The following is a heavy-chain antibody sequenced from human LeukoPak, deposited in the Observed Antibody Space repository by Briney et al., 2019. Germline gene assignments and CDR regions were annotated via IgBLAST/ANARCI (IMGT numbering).Heavy chain of an antibody. CDR1: GFIFSSYA. CDR3: VKDSDDFWSGYYYFDY. J-gene: IGHJ4*02. Sequence: HRGGSLRLSCSASGFIFSSYAMHWVRQAPGKGLEYVSAISSNGCSTYYADSVKGRFSITRDNSKNTLYLQMSSLRAEDTAVYYCVKDSDDFWSGYYYFDYWGQGTLVTVSS. D-gene: IGHD3-3*01. CDR2: ISSNGCST. V-gene: IGHV3-64D*06.